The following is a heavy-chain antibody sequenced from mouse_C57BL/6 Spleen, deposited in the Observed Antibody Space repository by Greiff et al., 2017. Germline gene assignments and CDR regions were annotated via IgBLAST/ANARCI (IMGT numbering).Heavy chain of an antibody. CDR3: ARSYDYDVYAMDY. CDR2: INPSSGYT. V-gene: IGHV1-7*01. Sequence: QVQLKESGAELAKPGASVKLSCKASGYTFTSYWMHWVKQRPGQGLEWIGYINPSSGYTKYNQKFKDKATLTADKSSSTAYMQLSSLTYEDSAVYYCARSYDYDVYAMDYWGQGTSVTVSS. J-gene: IGHJ4*01. CDR1: GYTFTSYW. D-gene: IGHD2-4*01.